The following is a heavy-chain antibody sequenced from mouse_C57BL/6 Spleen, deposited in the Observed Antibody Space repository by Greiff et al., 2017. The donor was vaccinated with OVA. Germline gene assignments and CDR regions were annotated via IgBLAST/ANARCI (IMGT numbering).Heavy chain of an antibody. CDR3: ARAYYGSSYDWYFDV. Sequence: QVQLQQPGAELVKPGASVKLSCKASGYTFTSYWMPWVKQRPGQGLEWIGMIHPTSGSTNYNEQFKSKATLTVDKSSSTAYMQLSRLTSVDSAVDYWARAYYGSSYDWYFDVWGTGTTVTVSS. CDR2: IHPTSGST. J-gene: IGHJ1*03. V-gene: IGHV1-64*01. D-gene: IGHD1-1*01. CDR1: GYTFTSYW.